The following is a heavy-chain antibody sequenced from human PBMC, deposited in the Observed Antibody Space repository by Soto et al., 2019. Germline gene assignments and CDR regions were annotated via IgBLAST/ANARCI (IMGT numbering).Heavy chain of an antibody. V-gene: IGHV3-30*18. CDR3: AKGVGSSSWSYDDYYYYYGMDV. CDR1: GFTFSSYA. J-gene: IGHJ6*02. CDR2: ISYDGSNK. Sequence: GGSLRLSCAASGFTFSSYAMNWVRQAPGKGLEWVAVISYDGSNKYYADSVKGRFTISRDNSKNTLYLQMNSLRAEDTAVYYSAKGVGSSSWSYDDYYYYYGMDVWGQGTTITV. D-gene: IGHD6-13*01.